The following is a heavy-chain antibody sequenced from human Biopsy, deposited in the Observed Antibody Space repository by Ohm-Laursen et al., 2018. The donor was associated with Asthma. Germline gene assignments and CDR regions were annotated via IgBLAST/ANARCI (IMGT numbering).Heavy chain of an antibody. Sequence: SDTLSLTCTVSGGSVSTGSYYWSWIRQPPGKGLEWLGYIYYTGSDNYNPSLKSRVTISVDTSKNQFSLRLNSVTAADTAVYYCARGPNYHGSGRAPIGMDVWGQGTTVNVSS. J-gene: IGHJ6*02. CDR2: IYYTGSD. V-gene: IGHV4-61*01. CDR1: GGSVSTGSYY. CDR3: ARGPNYHGSGRAPIGMDV. D-gene: IGHD3-10*01.